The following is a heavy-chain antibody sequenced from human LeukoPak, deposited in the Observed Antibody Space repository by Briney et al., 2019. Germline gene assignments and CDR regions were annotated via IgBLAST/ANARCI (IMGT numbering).Heavy chain of an antibody. Sequence: SETLSLTCTGSGGSISSTYYYWGWIRQPPGKGLEWIGNFHYSGSNSYNPSLKSRVTISVDTSKNQFSLRLSSVTAADTAVYYCARQVTFGYAYAYYFDYWGQGTLVTVSS. V-gene: IGHV4-39*01. CDR1: GGSISSTYYY. CDR3: ARQVTFGYAYAYYFDY. CDR2: FHYSGSN. D-gene: IGHD3-16*01. J-gene: IGHJ4*02.